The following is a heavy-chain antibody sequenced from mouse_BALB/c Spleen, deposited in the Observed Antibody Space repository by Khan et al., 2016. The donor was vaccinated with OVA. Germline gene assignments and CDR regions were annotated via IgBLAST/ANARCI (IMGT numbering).Heavy chain of an antibody. CDR3: ARTARIKY. CDR1: GYSITSGYG. J-gene: IGHJ2*01. Sequence: EVQLQESGPGLVKPSQSPSLTCTVTGYSITSGYGWNWIRQFPGNKLEWVGYISYSGSTNYNPSLKSRISITRDTSKNQFFLQLNSVTTEDTATYYCARTARIKYWGQGTTLTVSS. CDR2: ISYSGST. V-gene: IGHV3-2*02. D-gene: IGHD1-2*01.